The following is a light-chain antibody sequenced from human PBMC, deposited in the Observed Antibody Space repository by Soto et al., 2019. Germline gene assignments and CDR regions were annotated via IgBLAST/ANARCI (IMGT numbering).Light chain of an antibody. CDR2: EVX. CDR1: SSDVGSYNL. Sequence: QSVLTQPASVSGSPGQSITISCTGTSSDVGSYNLVSWYQQHPGKAPKLMIHEVXXXXXXXXXXXXXSKSGNTASLTISGXXXXXXXXXXXCSYAGSSTPNWVFGGGTKLTVL. CDR3: CSYAGSSTPNWV. V-gene: IGLV2-23*02. J-gene: IGLJ3*02.